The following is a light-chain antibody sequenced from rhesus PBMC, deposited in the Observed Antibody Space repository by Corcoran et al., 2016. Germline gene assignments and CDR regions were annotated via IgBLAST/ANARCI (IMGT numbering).Light chain of an antibody. CDR3: QQRNSYPLT. CDR2: AAS. J-gene: IGKJ4*01. Sequence: DIHMTQSPSSLSASVVDKVTITSRATPGISNALAWYQHKPGKDPKLLSYAASNLQSGVPSKFRGSGSGTDFTLTISSLQPEDCAVYYCQQRNSYPLTFGGGTKVEIK. CDR1: PGISNA. V-gene: IGKV1-33*01.